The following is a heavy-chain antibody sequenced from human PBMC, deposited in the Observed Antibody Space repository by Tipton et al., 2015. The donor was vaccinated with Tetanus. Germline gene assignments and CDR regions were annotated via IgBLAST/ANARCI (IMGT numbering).Heavy chain of an antibody. CDR1: GFTVSSNF. Sequence: VQLVQSGGGLIQPGGSLRLSCAASGFTVSSNFMTWVRQAPGEGLEWVSIIYSGGTTYYADSVKGRFTISRDNSRNTLYLQMSSLRAEDTAVYYCAKTISNDYVAAWGQGTLVTVSS. D-gene: IGHD4-17*01. V-gene: IGHV3-53*01. CDR3: AKTISNDYVAA. J-gene: IGHJ4*02. CDR2: IYSGGTT.